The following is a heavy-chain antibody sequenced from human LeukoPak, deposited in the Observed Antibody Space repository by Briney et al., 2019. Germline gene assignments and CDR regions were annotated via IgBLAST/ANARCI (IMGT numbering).Heavy chain of an antibody. CDR2: IYTSGST. V-gene: IGHV4-4*07. CDR3: ASNGPLRSDTSRYYFDS. CDR1: GNSISSYY. Sequence: SETLSLTCTVSGNSISSYYWSWIRQPAGKGLEWIGRIYTSGSTNYNPSLKSRLTISVDTPKNQFSLSLSSLTAADTAVYYCASNGPLRSDTSRYYFDSWGQGTLVTVSS. J-gene: IGHJ4*02. D-gene: IGHD3-22*01.